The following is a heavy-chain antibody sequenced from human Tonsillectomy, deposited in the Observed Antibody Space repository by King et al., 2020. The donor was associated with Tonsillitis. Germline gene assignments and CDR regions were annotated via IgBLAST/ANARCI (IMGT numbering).Heavy chain of an antibody. D-gene: IGHD6-19*01. Sequence: VQLVESGGGVVQPGRSLRLSCAASGFTFSSYGMHWVRQAPGKGLEWVAVISYDGSNKYYADSVKGRFTISRNNSKHTLYLQMNSLTAEDTAVYYFAKDGAVAGKTFDYWGQGTLVTVSS. CDR3: AKDGAVAGKTFDY. J-gene: IGHJ4*02. CDR2: ISYDGSNK. CDR1: GFTFSSYG. V-gene: IGHV3-30*18.